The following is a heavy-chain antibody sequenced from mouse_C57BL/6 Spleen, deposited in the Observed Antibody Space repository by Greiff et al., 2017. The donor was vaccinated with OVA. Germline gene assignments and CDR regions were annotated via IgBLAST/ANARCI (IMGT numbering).Heavy chain of an antibody. D-gene: IGHD1-1*01. Sequence: VQLQQSGPELVKPGASVKISCKASGYTFTDYYMNWVKQSHGKSLEWIGDINPNNGGTSYNQKFKGKATLTVDKSSSTAYMELRSLTSEDSAVYYCARGAYYYGSSFYCDYWGQGTTLTVSS. CDR2: INPNNGGT. CDR3: ARGAYYYGSSFYCDY. CDR1: GYTFTDYY. J-gene: IGHJ2*01. V-gene: IGHV1-26*01.